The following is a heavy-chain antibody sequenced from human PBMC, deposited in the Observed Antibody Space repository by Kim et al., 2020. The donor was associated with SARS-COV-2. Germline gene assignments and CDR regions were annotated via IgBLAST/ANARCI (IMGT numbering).Heavy chain of an antibody. CDR2: IDPSDSYT. CDR1: GYSFTSYW. D-gene: IGHD3-10*01. J-gene: IGHJ6*02. CDR3: ARHFSSGSGSYMGYYYYGMDV. V-gene: IGHV5-10-1*01. Sequence: GESLKISCKGSGYSFTSYWISWVRQMPGKGLEWMGRIDPSDSYTNYSPSFQGHVTISADKSISTAYLQWSSLKASDTAMYYCARHFSSGSGSYMGYYYYGMDVWGQGTTVTVSS.